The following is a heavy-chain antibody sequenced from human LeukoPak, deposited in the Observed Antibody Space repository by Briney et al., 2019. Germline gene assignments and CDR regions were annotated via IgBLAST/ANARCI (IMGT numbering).Heavy chain of an antibody. J-gene: IGHJ1*01. CDR1: GFTVSNNY. Sequence: GGSLRLSCAASGFTVSNNYMSWVRQAPGKGLDWVSVIYSGGNTYNADSVKGRFTISRDSSKNTLYLQIHSLRAEDTAVYYCAGSDGLGFQHWGQGTLVTVSS. CDR3: AGSDGLGFQH. V-gene: IGHV3-66*01. CDR2: IYSGGNT. D-gene: IGHD5-24*01.